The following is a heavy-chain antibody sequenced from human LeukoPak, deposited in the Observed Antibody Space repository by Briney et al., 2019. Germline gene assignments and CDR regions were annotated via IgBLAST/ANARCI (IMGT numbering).Heavy chain of an antibody. CDR1: GGSISSSSYY. D-gene: IGHD5-24*01. CDR3: ARQREMAIRDAFDI. CDR2: IYYSGST. Sequence: SQTLSLTCTVSGGSISSSSYYWGWIRQPPGKGLEWIGSIYYSGSTYYNPSLKSRVTISVDTSKNQFSLKLSSVTAADTAVYYCARQREMAIRDAFDIWGQGTMVTVSS. J-gene: IGHJ3*02. V-gene: IGHV4-39*01.